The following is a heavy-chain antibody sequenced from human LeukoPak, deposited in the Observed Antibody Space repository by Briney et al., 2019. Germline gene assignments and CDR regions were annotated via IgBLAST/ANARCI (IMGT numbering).Heavy chain of an antibody. V-gene: IGHV5-51*01. Sequence: GESLKISCKGSGYSFTNYWVGWVRQMPGKGLEWMGIIYPGDSDTRYSPSFQGQVTISADKSISTAYLQWSSLKASDTAMYYCARQRYDFWSGYSEVGWFDPWGQGTLVTVSS. CDR2: IYPGDSDT. CDR3: ARQRYDFWSGYSEVGWFDP. CDR1: GYSFTNYW. D-gene: IGHD3-3*01. J-gene: IGHJ5*02.